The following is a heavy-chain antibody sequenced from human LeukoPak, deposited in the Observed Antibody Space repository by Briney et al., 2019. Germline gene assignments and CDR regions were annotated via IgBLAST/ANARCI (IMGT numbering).Heavy chain of an antibody. V-gene: IGHV4-4*02. D-gene: IGHD5-18*01. CDR2: IFHSGNT. CDR3: AKDLSDPVMVIES. Sequence: PSGTLSLTCAVSGASVSSSHWWSWVRQPPGKGLEWIGEIFHSGNTNYNPSLKSRVTISVDKSKNQFSLKLNSVTAADTAVYYCAKDLSDPVMVIESWGQGTLVTVSS. J-gene: IGHJ4*02. CDR1: GASVSSSHW.